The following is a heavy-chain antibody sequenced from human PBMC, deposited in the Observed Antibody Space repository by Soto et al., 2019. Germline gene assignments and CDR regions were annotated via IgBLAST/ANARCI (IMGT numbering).Heavy chain of an antibody. Sequence: QLQLQESGPGLVKPSETLSLTCTVSGGSISSSSYYWGWIRQPPGKGLEWIGSIYYSGYTYYNPSLKSRATIPVDTSQNQFSLSLGSVTAADTAVYYCARHNGPLYVGYYYDMDVWGQGTTVTVSS. V-gene: IGHV4-39*01. J-gene: IGHJ6*02. CDR2: IYYSGYT. D-gene: IGHD3-16*01. CDR1: GGSISSSSYY. CDR3: ARHNGPLYVGYYYDMDV.